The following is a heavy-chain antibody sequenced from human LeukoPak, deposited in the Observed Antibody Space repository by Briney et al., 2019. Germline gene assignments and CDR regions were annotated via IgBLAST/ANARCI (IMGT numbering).Heavy chain of an antibody. Sequence: PSETLSLTCAVYGGSFSGYYWSWIRQPPGKGLEWIGEINHSGSTNYNPSLKSRVTISVDTSKNQFSLKLSSVTAADTAVYYCARVGYLYYDFWSGYYHTAYFDYWGQGTLVTVSS. V-gene: IGHV4-34*01. CDR3: ARVGYLYYDFWSGYYHTAYFDY. CDR1: GGSFSGYY. D-gene: IGHD3-3*01. CDR2: INHSGST. J-gene: IGHJ4*02.